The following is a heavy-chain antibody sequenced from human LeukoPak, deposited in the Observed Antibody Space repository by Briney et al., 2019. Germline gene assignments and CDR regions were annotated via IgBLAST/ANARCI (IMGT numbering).Heavy chain of an antibody. J-gene: IGHJ5*02. D-gene: IGHD6-25*01. Sequence: SETLSLTCAVYGGSFSGYYWSWIRQPPGKGLEWIGSIYYSGSTYYNPSLKSRVTISVDTSKNQFSLKLSSVTAADTAVYYCARQAQYSSGPWFDPWGQGTLVTVSS. CDR2: IYYSGST. CDR3: ARQAQYSSGPWFDP. CDR1: GGSFSGYY. V-gene: IGHV4-34*01.